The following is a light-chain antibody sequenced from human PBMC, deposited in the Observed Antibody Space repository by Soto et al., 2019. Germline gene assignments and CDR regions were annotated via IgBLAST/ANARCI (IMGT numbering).Light chain of an antibody. V-gene: IGKV3-20*01. J-gene: IGKJ3*01. CDR3: YQYYSSPHT. CDR1: QSVSSSY. Sequence: EIVLTQSPGTLSLSPGERATLSCRASQSVSSSYLAWYQQKPGQAPRLLIYGASSRATGIPDRFSGSGSGTDFTLTISRLEPEDFGVYYCYQYYSSPHTFGPGNKVDIK. CDR2: GAS.